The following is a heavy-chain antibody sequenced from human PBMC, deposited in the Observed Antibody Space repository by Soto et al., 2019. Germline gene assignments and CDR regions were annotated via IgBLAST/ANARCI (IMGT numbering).Heavy chain of an antibody. CDR2: ISNDGSNK. CDR1: GFSFSTYG. Sequence: QVHLVESGGGVVQPGRSLRLSCAASGFSFSTYGMHWVRQAPGKGLEWVAFISNDGSNKYYADSVKGRFTSSRDNSKNTLYLPINSLRAKETALYYCAKRFVNYWAFDYWGQGTLVTVSS. D-gene: IGHD1-7*01. J-gene: IGHJ4*02. CDR3: AKRFVNYWAFDY. V-gene: IGHV3-30*18.